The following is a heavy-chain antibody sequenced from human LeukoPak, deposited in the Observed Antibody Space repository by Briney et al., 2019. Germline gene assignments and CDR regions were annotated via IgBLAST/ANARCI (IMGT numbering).Heavy chain of an antibody. J-gene: IGHJ4*02. CDR2: INHSGST. CDR3: ARHIEGSYGLDY. CDR1: GGSFSGYY. D-gene: IGHD5-18*01. V-gene: IGHV4-34*01. Sequence: SETLSLTCAVYGGSFSGYYWSWIRQPPGKGLEWIGEINHSGSTNYNPSLKSRVTISVDTSKNQFSLKLSSVTAADTAVYYCARHIEGSYGLDYWGQGTLVTVSS.